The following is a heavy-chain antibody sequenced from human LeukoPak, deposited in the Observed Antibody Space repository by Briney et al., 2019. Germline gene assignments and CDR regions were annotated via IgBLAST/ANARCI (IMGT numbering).Heavy chain of an antibody. J-gene: IGHJ4*02. CDR1: GYTFTGYY. V-gene: IGHV1-2*02. D-gene: IGHD3-3*01. CDR3: ARGSSYYDFWSGYSDY. Sequence: ASVKVSCKASGYTFTGYYMHWVRQAPEQGLEWMGWINPNSGGTNYAQKFQGRVTMTRDTSISTAYMELSRLRSDDTAVYYCARGSSYYDFWSGYSDYWGQGTLVTVSS. CDR2: INPNSGGT.